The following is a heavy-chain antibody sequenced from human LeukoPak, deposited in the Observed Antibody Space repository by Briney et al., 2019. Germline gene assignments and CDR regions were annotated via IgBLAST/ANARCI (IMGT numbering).Heavy chain of an antibody. V-gene: IGHV3-74*01. CDR3: ARWYSSGWYSDY. CDR2: ITNDGSST. D-gene: IGHD6-19*01. CDR1: GLTFSSHW. Sequence: GGSLRLSCAASGLTFSSHWMHWVRQAPGKGLVWVSRITNDGSSTTYADSVKGRFTISRDNAKNMLYLQVNSLRAEDTAVYYCARWYSSGWYSDYWGQGTLVTVSS. J-gene: IGHJ4*02.